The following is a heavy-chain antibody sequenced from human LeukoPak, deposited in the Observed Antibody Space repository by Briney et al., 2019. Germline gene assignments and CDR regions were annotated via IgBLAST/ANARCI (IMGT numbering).Heavy chain of an antibody. J-gene: IGHJ4*02. D-gene: IGHD3-10*01. Sequence: GGALRLSCAASGFTFIDYYRSGIRQAPGKGLEGVSYISSSGSTIYSQDSVQGRFTISRDNAKNSLYLKMKSLRAEDTAVYYCARDRVVRGGIFDYWGQGTLVTVSS. CDR2: ISSSGSTI. CDR3: ARDRVVRGGIFDY. V-gene: IGHV3-11*01. CDR1: GFTFIDYY.